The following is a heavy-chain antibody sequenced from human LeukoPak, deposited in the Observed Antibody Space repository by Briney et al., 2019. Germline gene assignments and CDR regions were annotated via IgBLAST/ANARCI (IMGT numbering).Heavy chain of an antibody. CDR3: ARDGGIVVVPAANPPRVPVDWFDP. J-gene: IGHJ5*02. Sequence: SAETLSLTCTVSGGSISSGSYYWSRIPPPAGKGLEWIGRNYTSGSSNYNPSLKSRVTISVDTSKNQFSLKLSSVTAADTAVYYCARDGGIVVVPAANPPRVPVDWFDPWGQGTLVTVSS. V-gene: IGHV4-61*02. CDR1: GGSISSGSYY. D-gene: IGHD2-2*01. CDR2: NYTSGSS.